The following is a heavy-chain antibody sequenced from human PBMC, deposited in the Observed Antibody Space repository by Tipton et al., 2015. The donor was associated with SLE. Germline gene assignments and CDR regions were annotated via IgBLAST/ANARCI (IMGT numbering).Heavy chain of an antibody. V-gene: IGHV4-59*12. Sequence: TLSLTCTVSGGSISSYYWRWIRQPPGKGLEWIGYIYYSGSTNYNPSLKSRVTISVDTSKNQFSLELSSVTAADTAVYYCAGTNYDVLTGYHRVDTFDIWGQGTMVTVSS. CDR1: GGSISSYY. J-gene: IGHJ3*02. CDR3: AGTNYDVLTGYHRVDTFDI. D-gene: IGHD3-9*01. CDR2: IYYSGST.